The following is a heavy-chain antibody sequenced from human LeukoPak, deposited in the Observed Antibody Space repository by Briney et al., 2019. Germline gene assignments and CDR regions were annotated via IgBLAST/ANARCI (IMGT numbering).Heavy chain of an antibody. CDR3: AMLAARPYYFDY. Sequence: SETLSLTCAVSGGSISSSNWWSWVRQPPGKGLEWIGEIYHSGSTNYNPSLKSRVTISVDTSKNQFSLKLSSVTAADTAVHYCAMLAARPYYFDYWGQGTLVTVSS. CDR2: IYHSGST. J-gene: IGHJ4*02. CDR1: GGSISSSNW. V-gene: IGHV4-4*02. D-gene: IGHD6-6*01.